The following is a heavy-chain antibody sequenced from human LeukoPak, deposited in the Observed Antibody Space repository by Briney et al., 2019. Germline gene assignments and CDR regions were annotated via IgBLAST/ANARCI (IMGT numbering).Heavy chain of an antibody. V-gene: IGHV4-59*08. Sequence: SETLSLTCTVSGGSISGYFWSWIRQPPGKGLEWIGYIHYSGTTNYNPSPKSRVTISVDTSKNQFSLRLSSVTAADTAVYYCARYGITIVRGGRYYFDSWGQGTLVTVSS. D-gene: IGHD3-10*01. CDR2: IHYSGTT. CDR1: GGSISGYF. CDR3: ARYGITIVRGGRYYFDS. J-gene: IGHJ4*02.